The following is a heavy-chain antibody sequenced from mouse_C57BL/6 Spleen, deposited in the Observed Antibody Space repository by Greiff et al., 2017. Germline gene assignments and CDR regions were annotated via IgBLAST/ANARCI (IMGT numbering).Heavy chain of an antibody. Sequence: VKLMESGPELVKPGASVKISCKASGYAFSSSWMNWVKQRPGKGLEWIGRIYPGDGDTNYNGKFKGKATLTADKSSSTASMQLSSLTSAASAVXFCERENDGFFDYWGQGTTRTGSS. J-gene: IGHJ2*01. D-gene: IGHD2-3*01. CDR1: GYAFSSSW. V-gene: IGHV1-82*01. CDR2: IYPGDGDT. CDR3: ERENDGFFDY.